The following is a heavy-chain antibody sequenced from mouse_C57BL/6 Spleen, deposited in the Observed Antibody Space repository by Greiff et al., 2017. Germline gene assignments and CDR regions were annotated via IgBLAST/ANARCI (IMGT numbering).Heavy chain of an antibody. CDR2: IDPETGGT. V-gene: IGHV1-15*01. J-gene: IGHJ2*01. Sequence: QVHVKQSGAELVRPGASVTLSCKASGYTFTDYEMHWVKQTPVHGLEWIGAIDPETGGTAYNQKFKGKAILTADKSSSTAYMELRSLTSEDSAVYYCTRGDYGDYWGQGTTLTVSS. CDR1: GYTFTDYE. D-gene: IGHD2-4*01. CDR3: TRGDYGDY.